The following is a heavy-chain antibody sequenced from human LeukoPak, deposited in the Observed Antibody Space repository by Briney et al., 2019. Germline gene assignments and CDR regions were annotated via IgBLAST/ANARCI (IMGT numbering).Heavy chain of an antibody. CDR2: IIGSGGSS. V-gene: IGHV3-23*01. CDR3: AKGSLHFLDG. J-gene: IGHJ4*02. Sequence: GGSLRLSCEASGFAFSSYPMIWVRQAPGKGLEWVSGIIGSGGSSHYADSVKGRFTISRDNSKSTLFLEMNSLRAEDTAVCYCAKGSLHFLDGWGQGTLVTVSS. CDR1: GFAFSSYP. D-gene: IGHD3-3*02.